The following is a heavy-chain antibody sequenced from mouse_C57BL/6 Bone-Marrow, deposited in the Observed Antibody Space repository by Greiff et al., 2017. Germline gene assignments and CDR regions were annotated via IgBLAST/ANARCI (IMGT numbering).Heavy chain of an antibody. Sequence: VQLQQSGAELVRPGASVKLSCKASGFNIKDDYMHWVKQRPEQGLEWIGWLDPENGDTEYASKFQGKATITADTSSNTAYLQLSSLTSEDTAVYYCTRGDGYYFYYFDYWGQGTTLTVSS. J-gene: IGHJ2*01. CDR1: GFNIKDDY. D-gene: IGHD2-3*01. CDR3: TRGDGYYFYYFDY. V-gene: IGHV14-4*01. CDR2: LDPENGDT.